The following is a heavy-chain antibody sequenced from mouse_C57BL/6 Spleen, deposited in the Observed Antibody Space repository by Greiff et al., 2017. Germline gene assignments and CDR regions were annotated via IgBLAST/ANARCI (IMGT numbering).Heavy chain of an antibody. J-gene: IGHJ2*01. D-gene: IGHD2-4*01. Sequence: EVQLQQSGPELVKPGASVKISCKASGYTFTDYYMNWVKQSHGKSLEWIGDINPNNGGTSYNQKFKGKATLTVDKSSSTAYMELRSLTSEDSAVYYCARSPYDYDANYFDDWGQGTTLTVSS. CDR3: ARSPYDYDANYFDD. CDR2: INPNNGGT. V-gene: IGHV1-26*01. CDR1: GYTFTDYY.